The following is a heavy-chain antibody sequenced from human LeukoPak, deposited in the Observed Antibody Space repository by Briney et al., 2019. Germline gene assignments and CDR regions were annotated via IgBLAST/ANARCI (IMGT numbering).Heavy chain of an antibody. CDR1: GGSFSGYY. J-gene: IGHJ4*02. CDR3: ARLGFGETSYFDY. V-gene: IGHV4-34*01. CDR2: INHSGST. Sequence: PSETLSLTCAVYGGSFSGYYWSWIRQPPGKGLEWIGEINHSGSTNYNPSLKSRVTISVDTSKNQFSLKLSSVTAADTAVYYCARLGFGETSYFDYWGQGTLVTVSS. D-gene: IGHD3-10*01.